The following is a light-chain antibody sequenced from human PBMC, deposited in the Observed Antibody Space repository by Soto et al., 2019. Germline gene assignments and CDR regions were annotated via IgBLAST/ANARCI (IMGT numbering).Light chain of an antibody. Sequence: AIQMTQSPSSLSASVGDRVTITCRASQGIRNDLGWYQQKPGKAPKFLIYGASSLQSGVPSRFSGSGSGTDFTLTINSLQPEDFATYYCLQDYNYPYTVGQGTKVDIK. J-gene: IGKJ2*01. V-gene: IGKV1-6*01. CDR1: QGIRND. CDR3: LQDYNYPYT. CDR2: GAS.